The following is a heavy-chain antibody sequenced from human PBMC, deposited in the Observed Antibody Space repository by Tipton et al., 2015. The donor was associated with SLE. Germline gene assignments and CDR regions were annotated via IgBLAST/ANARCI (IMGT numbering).Heavy chain of an antibody. CDR2: TYYRSKWYN. CDR1: GDSVSSNSAA. D-gene: IGHD3-22*01. J-gene: IGHJ5*02. V-gene: IGHV6-1*01. Sequence: LRLSCAISGDSVSSNSAAWNWIRQSPSRGLEWLGRTYYRSKWYNDYAVSVRSRITINPDTSKNQFSLHLNSVTPEDTAVYYCARARDLDDTWFDPWGQGTLVTVSS. CDR3: ARARDLDDTWFDP.